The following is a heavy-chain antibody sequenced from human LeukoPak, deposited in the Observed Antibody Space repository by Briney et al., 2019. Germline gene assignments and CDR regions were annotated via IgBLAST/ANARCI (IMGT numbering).Heavy chain of an antibody. CDR2: ISSSSSYI. CDR3: ARGGGYCYYRDV. D-gene: IGHD2-15*01. V-gene: IGHV3-21*01. CDR1: GFTFSSYS. Sequence: PGGSLRLSCAASGFTFSSYSMNWVRQAPGKGLEWVSSISSSSSYIYYADSLKGRFTISRDNGKNSLYLQMNSLRAEDTAVYYCARGGGYCYYRDVWGKGTTVTVSS. J-gene: IGHJ6*03.